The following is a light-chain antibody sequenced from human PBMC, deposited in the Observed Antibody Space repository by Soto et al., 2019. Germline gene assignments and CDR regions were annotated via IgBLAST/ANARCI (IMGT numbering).Light chain of an antibody. CDR3: QQYNTFWT. CDR1: QATGTW. CDR2: DVS. Sequence: DIQMPQSPSTMSASVGHRVTITCRASQATGTWLAWYQQKPGKAPKLPIYDVSTLASGVPSRFSGSGSGTDFTLTISSLQPDDSATYYCQQYNTFWTFGQGNKVDIK. V-gene: IGKV1-5*01. J-gene: IGKJ1*01.